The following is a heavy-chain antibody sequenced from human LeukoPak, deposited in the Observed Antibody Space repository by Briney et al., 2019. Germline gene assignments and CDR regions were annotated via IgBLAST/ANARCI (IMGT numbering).Heavy chain of an antibody. CDR1: GFTFSSYA. J-gene: IGHJ4*02. CDR3: ARSQGPYDSSGYYYVPY. V-gene: IGHV3-30-3*01. CDR2: ISYDGSNK. D-gene: IGHD3-22*01. Sequence: GRSLRLSCAASGFTFSSYAMHWVRQAPGKGLEWVAVISYDGSNKYYADSVKGRFTISRDNSKNTLYLQMNSLRAEDTAVYYCARSQGPYDSSGYYYVPYSGQGTLVTVSS.